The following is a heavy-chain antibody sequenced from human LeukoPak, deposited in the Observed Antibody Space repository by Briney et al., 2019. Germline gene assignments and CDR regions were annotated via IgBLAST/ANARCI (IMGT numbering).Heavy chain of an antibody. V-gene: IGHV3-23*01. CDR1: GFTFSSYA. CDR3: AKDRGSYCGGDCYSPPDFDY. D-gene: IGHD2-21*02. Sequence: PGGSLRLSCAASGFTFSSYAMSWVRQAPGKGLEWVSAISGSGGSTYYADSVKGRFTISRDNSKNTLYLQMNSLRAEDTVVYYCAKDRGSYCGGDCYSPPDFDYWGQGTLVTVSS. J-gene: IGHJ4*02. CDR2: ISGSGGST.